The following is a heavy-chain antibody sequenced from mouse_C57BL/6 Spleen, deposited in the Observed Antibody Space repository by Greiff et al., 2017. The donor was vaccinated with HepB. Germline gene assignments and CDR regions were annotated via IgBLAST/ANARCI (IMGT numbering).Heavy chain of an antibody. D-gene: IGHD2-3*01. CDR1: GFSLTSYG. Sequence: VKLVESGPGLVQPSQSLSITCTVSGFSLTSYGVHWVRQSPGKGLEWLGVIWSGGSTDYNAAFISRLSISKDNSKSQVFFKMNSLQADDTAIYYCATSYDGYTRGYAMDYWGQGTSVTVSS. J-gene: IGHJ4*01. CDR3: ATSYDGYTRGYAMDY. V-gene: IGHV2-2*01. CDR2: IWSGGST.